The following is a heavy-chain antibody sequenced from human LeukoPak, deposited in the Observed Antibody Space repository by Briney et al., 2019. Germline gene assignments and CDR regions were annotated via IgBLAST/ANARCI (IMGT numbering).Heavy chain of an antibody. J-gene: IGHJ4*02. CDR2: ITDDEDT. D-gene: IGHD1-26*01. CDR1: GFPFRSYA. V-gene: IGHV3-23*01. Sequence: PGGSLRLSCVASGFPFRSYAMTWVRQTPGKGLESVSVITDDEDTYYADSVKGRFTISRDNSQNTIFLQMNSLRAEDTAVYYCARGIMGATAFDYWGQGTLVTVSS. CDR3: ARGIMGATAFDY.